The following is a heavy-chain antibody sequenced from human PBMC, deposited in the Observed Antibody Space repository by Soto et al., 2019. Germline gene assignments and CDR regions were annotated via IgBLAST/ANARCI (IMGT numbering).Heavy chain of an antibody. J-gene: IGHJ5*02. V-gene: IGHV3-33*01. Sequence: QVQLVESGGGVVQPGRSLRLSCAASGFTFSSYGMHWVRQAPGKGLEWVAVIWYDGSNKYYADSVKGRFTISRDNSNNTLYLQTNSLRAEDTAVYYCAREGAAAGTIGDWFDPWGQGTLVTVSS. CDR1: GFTFSSYG. CDR3: AREGAAAGTIGDWFDP. D-gene: IGHD6-13*01. CDR2: IWYDGSNK.